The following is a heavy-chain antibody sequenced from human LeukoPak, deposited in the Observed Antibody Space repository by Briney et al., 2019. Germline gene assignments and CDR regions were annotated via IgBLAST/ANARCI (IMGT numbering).Heavy chain of an antibody. CDR2: IYPGDSDT. J-gene: IGHJ4*02. D-gene: IGHD2-2*01. CDR3: ARIGSYCSSTSCYDY. CDR1: GYSFTSYW. Sequence: GESLKISCKGSGYSFTSYWIGWVRQMPGKGLEWMGIIYPGDSDTRYSPSFQGQVTISADKSISTAYLQWSSLKASDTAMYYCARIGSYCSSTSCYDYWGQGTLVTVSS. V-gene: IGHV5-51*01.